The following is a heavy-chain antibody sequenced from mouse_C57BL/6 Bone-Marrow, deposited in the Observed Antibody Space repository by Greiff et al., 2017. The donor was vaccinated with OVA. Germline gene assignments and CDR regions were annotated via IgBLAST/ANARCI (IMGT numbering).Heavy chain of an antibody. V-gene: IGHV1-82*01. CDR1: GYAFSSSW. CDR3: AREGPYYYGSSSYYFDY. D-gene: IGHD1-1*01. Sequence: QVQLKQSGPELVKPGASVKISCKASGYAFSSSWMNWVKQRPGKGLEWIGRIYPGDGDTNYNGKFKGKATLTADKSSSTAYMQLSSLTSEDSAVYFCAREGPYYYGSSSYYFDYWGQGTTLTVSS. CDR2: IYPGDGDT. J-gene: IGHJ2*01.